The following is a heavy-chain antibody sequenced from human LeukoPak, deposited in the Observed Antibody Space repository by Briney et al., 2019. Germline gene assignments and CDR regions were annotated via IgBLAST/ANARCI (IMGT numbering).Heavy chain of an antibody. CDR1: GFTFDDYA. CDR2: INWNGGST. CDR3: AREGMAGRGRFDS. D-gene: IGHD5-24*01. V-gene: IGHV3-20*04. Sequence: GGSLRLSCAASGFTFDDYAMSWVRQAPGKGLEWGSGINWNGGSTVYADSVKGRFTISRDNPKNSMYLQMSSLRAADTAFYYSAREGMAGRGRFDSRGQGTLVTVSP. J-gene: IGHJ4*02.